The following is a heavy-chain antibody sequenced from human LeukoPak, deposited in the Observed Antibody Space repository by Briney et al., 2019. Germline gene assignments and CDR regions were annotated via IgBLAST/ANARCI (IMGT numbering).Heavy chain of an antibody. CDR1: GYTFTGYY. D-gene: IGHD2-15*01. CDR3: ARGGRGWAFDI. CDR2: INPNSGGT. V-gene: IGHV1-2*02. J-gene: IGHJ3*02. Sequence: GASVKVSCKASGYTFTGYYIHWVRQAPGQGLELMGWINPNSGGTNYEQKFQGRVTMTRDTSISTAYMELSRLRSDDTAVYYCARGGRGWAFDIWGQGTMVTVSS.